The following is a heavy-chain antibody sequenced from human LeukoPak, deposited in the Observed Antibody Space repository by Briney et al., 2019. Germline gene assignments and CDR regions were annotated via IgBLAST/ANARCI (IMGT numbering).Heavy chain of an antibody. CDR3: ARETSSWYPMDS. CDR1: GFTFSSYS. D-gene: IGHD6-13*01. CDR2: ISGSGGST. J-gene: IGHJ4*02. V-gene: IGHV3-23*01. Sequence: GGSLRLSCAASGFTFSSYSMNWVRQAPGKGLEWVSAISGSGGSTYYADSVKGRFTISRDNAKNSLYLQINSLRVEDTAVYYCARETSSWYPMDSWGQGTLVTVSS.